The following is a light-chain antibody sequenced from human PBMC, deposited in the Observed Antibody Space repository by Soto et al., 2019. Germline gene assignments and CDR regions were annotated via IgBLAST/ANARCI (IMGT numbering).Light chain of an antibody. J-gene: IGLJ1*01. CDR2: EGS. V-gene: IGLV2-23*01. CDR1: SSDVGIYNL. Sequence: QSVLTQPASVSGSPGQSITIPCTGTSSDVGIYNLVSWYQQYPDKAPKLMIYEGSKRPSGISTRFSGSKSGNTASLTISGLQAEDEADYYCCSYAGSNTFVFGTGTKVTVL. CDR3: CSYAGSNTFV.